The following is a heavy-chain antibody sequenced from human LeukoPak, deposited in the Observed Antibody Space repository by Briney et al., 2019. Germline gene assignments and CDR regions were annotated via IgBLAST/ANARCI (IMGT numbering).Heavy chain of an antibody. CDR3: ATRGYDSSGFDY. J-gene: IGHJ4*02. CDR2: ISSSSSYI. D-gene: IGHD3-22*01. V-gene: IGHV3-21*06. CDR1: GFTFSSYG. Sequence: GGSLRLSCAASGFTFSSYGMHWVRQAPGKGLEWVSSISSSSSYIYYADSVRGRFTISRDNAQNSLFLQMNSLRAEDTAVYYCATRGYDSSGFDYWGQGTLVTVSS.